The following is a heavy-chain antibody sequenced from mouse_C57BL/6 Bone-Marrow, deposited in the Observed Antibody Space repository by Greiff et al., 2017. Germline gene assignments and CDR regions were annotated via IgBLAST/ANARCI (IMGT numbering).Heavy chain of an antibody. CDR2: INPGSGGT. CDR3: ARKDSWYLDY. CDR1: GYAFTNYL. Sequence: QVQLQQSGAELVRPGTSVKVSCKASGYAFTNYLIEWVKQRPGQGLEWIGVINPGSGGTNYNEKFKGKATLTADKSSSTAYMQLSSLTSEDSAVYFCARKDSWYLDYWGQGTTLTVSS. J-gene: IGHJ2*01. V-gene: IGHV1-54*01.